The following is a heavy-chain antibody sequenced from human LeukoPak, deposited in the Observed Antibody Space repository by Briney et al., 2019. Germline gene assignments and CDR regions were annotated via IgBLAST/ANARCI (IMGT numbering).Heavy chain of an antibody. Sequence: SETLSLTCAVYGGSLSGYYWTWIRQPPGQGLEWIGEISLTGLTHYNPSLESRVTVSLDKSKNQLSLNLTSVTAADTAVYYCSRENGAFSPFGYWGQGTLVTVLS. CDR1: GGSLSGYY. D-gene: IGHD2-8*01. V-gene: IGHV4-34*01. CDR3: SRENGAFSPFGY. J-gene: IGHJ4*02. CDR2: ISLTGLT.